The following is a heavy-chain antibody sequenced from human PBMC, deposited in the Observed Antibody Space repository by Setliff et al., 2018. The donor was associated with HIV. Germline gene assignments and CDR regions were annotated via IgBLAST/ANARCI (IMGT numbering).Heavy chain of an antibody. CDR3: ATVDDVSQIYFDY. D-gene: IGHD3-3*01. Sequence: ASVKVSCKASGYTFTDYSIHWVRQAPGQGLEWMGWSNPNSGDTKYAQNFQGRVTMTRDTSVSTAYMELSRLTSDDTAVYYCATVDDVSQIYFDYWGQGTLVTV. CDR1: GYTFTDYS. CDR2: SNPNSGDT. J-gene: IGHJ4*02. V-gene: IGHV1-2*02.